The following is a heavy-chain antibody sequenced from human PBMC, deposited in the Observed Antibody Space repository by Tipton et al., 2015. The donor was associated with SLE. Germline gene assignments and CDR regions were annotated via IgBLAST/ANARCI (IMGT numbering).Heavy chain of an antibody. CDR3: ARGGWRRITMVRGVFPHFDY. Sequence: SLRLSCAASGFTFSNAWMSWVRQAPGKGLEWVGRIKSKTDGGTTDYAAPVKGRFTISRDNSKNTVYLQMNSLRAEDTAVYYCARGGWRRITMVRGVFPHFDYWGQGTLVTVSS. CDR1: GFTFSNAW. V-gene: IGHV3-15*01. J-gene: IGHJ4*02. CDR2: IKSKTDGGTT. D-gene: IGHD3-10*01.